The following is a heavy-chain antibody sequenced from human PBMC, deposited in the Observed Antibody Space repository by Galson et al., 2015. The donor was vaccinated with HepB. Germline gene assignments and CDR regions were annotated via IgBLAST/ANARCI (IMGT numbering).Heavy chain of an antibody. CDR2: FDPEDGET. Sequence: SVKVSCKVSGSTLTELSMHWVRQAPGKGLEWMGGFDPEDGETIYAQKFQGRVTMTEDTSTDTAYMELSSLRSEDTAVYYCATKKDSSGWYLRFDYWGQGTLVTVSS. CDR3: ATKKDSSGWYLRFDY. D-gene: IGHD6-19*01. V-gene: IGHV1-24*01. J-gene: IGHJ4*02. CDR1: GSTLTELS.